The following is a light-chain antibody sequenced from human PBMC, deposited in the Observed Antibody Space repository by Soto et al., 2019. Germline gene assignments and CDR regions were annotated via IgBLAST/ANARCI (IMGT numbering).Light chain of an antibody. CDR3: QQYGGSPIP. Sequence: VFTQSAVTLSLSPGEGATLSCRASQSLSSIYLAWYRQKPGQAPRLLISGASNRATGIPDRFSGSGSGTDFTLTISRLEPDDFALYFCQQYGGSPIPSGLGTRLEIK. CDR1: QSLSSIY. V-gene: IGKV3-20*01. CDR2: GAS. J-gene: IGKJ5*01.